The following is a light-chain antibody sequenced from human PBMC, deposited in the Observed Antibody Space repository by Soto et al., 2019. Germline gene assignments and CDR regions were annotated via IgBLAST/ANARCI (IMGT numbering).Light chain of an antibody. CDR3: QQTRTVPPEWT. J-gene: IGKJ1*01. CDR1: QSIASY. V-gene: IGKV1-39*01. Sequence: DIQMTQSPSSLSSSVGDRVTITCRAIQSIASYLNWYQQKPGKAPRLLIFATSNLQSGVPSRFSGSGSGTHFTLSISSLQPEDSATYYCQQTRTVPPEWTFGQGTKVDI. CDR2: ATS.